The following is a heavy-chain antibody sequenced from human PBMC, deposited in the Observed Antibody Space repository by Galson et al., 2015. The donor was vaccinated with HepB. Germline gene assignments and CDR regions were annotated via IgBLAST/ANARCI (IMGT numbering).Heavy chain of an antibody. CDR3: ARRDGDLIDF. CDR2: VSNNGART. D-gene: IGHD4-17*01. J-gene: IGHJ4*02. Sequence: SLRLSCAASGFRFSSYGINWVRQAPGKGLECVSSVSNNGARTYYADSVKGRFTISRDNSKSTVYLEMKNLRTEDTAVYRCARRDGDLIDFWGQGTLVTVSS. CDR1: GFRFSSYG. V-gene: IGHV3-23*01.